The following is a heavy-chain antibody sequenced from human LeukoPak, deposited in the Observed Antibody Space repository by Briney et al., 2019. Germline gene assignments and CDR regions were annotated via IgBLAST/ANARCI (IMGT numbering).Heavy chain of an antibody. V-gene: IGHV4-39*01. CDR2: IYYSGST. Sequence: SETLSLTCIVSGGSISSSRDYWAWIRQPPGKGLEWIANIYYSGSTYYNPSLKSRVTISVDTSKNQFSLKLSSVTAADTAVYYCARKNYAFDIWGQGTMVTVSS. CDR1: GGSISSSRDY. CDR3: ARKNYAFDI. J-gene: IGHJ3*02.